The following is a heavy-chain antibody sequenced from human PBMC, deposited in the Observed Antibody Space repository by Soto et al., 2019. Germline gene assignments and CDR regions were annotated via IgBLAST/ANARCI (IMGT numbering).Heavy chain of an antibody. Sequence: ASVKVSCKASGYTFTNYDITWVRQAAGQGLEWVGWVNPNSGYTAYAQKFVGRVTMTRNTPLRTAYMELSSLTSGDTAVYYCARSHSYGWNDYWGQGTLVTVSS. V-gene: IGHV1-8*01. CDR3: ARSHSYGWNDY. CDR2: VNPNSGYT. CDR1: GYTFTNYD. J-gene: IGHJ4*02. D-gene: IGHD5-18*01.